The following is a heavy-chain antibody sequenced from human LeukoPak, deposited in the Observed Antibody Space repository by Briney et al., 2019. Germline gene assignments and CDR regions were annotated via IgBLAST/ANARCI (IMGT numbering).Heavy chain of an antibody. CDR1: GGSISSSRYY. CDR3: ARHQDCSGGSCYPEYYYGMDV. V-gene: IGHV4-39*01. CDR2: IYYSGST. D-gene: IGHD2-15*01. Sequence: SETLSLTCTVSGGSISSSRYYWGWIRQPPGKGLEWIGSIYYSGSTYYNPSLKSRVTISVDTSKNQFSLKLSSVTAADTAVYYCARHQDCSGGSCYPEYYYGMDVWGQGTTVTVSS. J-gene: IGHJ6*02.